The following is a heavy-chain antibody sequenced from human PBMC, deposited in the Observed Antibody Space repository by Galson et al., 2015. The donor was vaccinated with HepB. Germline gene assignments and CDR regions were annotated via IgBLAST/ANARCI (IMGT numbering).Heavy chain of an antibody. CDR3: ARGVQLSRRDAFDI. V-gene: IGHV1-8*01. J-gene: IGHJ3*02. Sequence: SVKVSCKASGYTFTSYDINWVRQATGQGLEWMGWMNPNSGNTGYAQKFQGRVTMTRNTSISTAYMELSSLRSEDTAVYYCARGVQLSRRDAFDIWGQGTMVTVSS. CDR2: MNPNSGNT. D-gene: IGHD6-13*01. CDR1: GYTFTSYD.